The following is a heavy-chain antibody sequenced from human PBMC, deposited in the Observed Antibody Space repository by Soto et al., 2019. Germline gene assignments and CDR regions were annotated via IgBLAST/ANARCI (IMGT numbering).Heavy chain of an antibody. CDR2: ISTSGTTI. Sequence: LRLSCAASGFTFNSYEVNWVRQVPGKGLEWVSYISTSGTTIYYADTVKGRFTISRDNANNSVYLQMDSLRAEDTALYYCTRAAWFPYLSFYWGQGALVTVSS. D-gene: IGHD3-10*01. CDR1: GFTFNSYE. CDR3: TRAAWFPYLSFY. J-gene: IGHJ4*02. V-gene: IGHV3-48*03.